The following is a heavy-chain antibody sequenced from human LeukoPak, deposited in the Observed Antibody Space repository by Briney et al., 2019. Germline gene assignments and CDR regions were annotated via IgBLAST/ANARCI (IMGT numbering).Heavy chain of an antibody. D-gene: IGHD2-21*02. CDR1: GFTVSSNY. CDR3: AKIIVVVTAINLWDY. CDR2: VSPNGETA. Sequence: GGSLRLSCAASGFTVSSNYMSWVRQPPGKGLEWVSGVSPNGETAYYADSVKGRFTISRDNSKNTVYLQVRSLRAEDTAVYYCAKIIVVVTAINLWDYWGQGTLVTVSS. J-gene: IGHJ4*02. V-gene: IGHV3-23*01.